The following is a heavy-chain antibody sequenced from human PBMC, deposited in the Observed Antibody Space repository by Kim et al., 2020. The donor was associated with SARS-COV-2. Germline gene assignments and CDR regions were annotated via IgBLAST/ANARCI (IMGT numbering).Heavy chain of an antibody. D-gene: IGHD1-1*01. J-gene: IGHJ3*02. Sequence: GGSLRLSCAASGFTFSSYAMSWVRQAPGKGLEWVSGVTGTGSKTYYADSVRGRFTISRDNSKNALYVQMNSLRAEDTALYYCARQRGYDFDMWGQGTMVT. CDR3: ARQRGYDFDM. CDR2: VTGTGSKT. V-gene: IGHV3-23*01. CDR1: GFTFSSYA.